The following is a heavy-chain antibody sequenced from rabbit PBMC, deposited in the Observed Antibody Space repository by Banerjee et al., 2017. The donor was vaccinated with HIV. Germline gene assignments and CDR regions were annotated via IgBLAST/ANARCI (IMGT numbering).Heavy chain of an antibody. V-gene: IGHV1S40*01. D-gene: IGHD2-1*01. CDR3: ARGVYGGYTGGAYYFNL. Sequence: QSLEESGGDLVQPGASLTLTCKASGLDFSSSYWICWVRQAPGKGPEWIACIYTGDGDTYYASWAKGRFTISKTSNTVDLRMTSLTAADTATYFCARGVYGGYTGGAYYFNLWGPGTLVTVS. CDR2: IYTGDGDT. CDR1: GLDFSSSYW. J-gene: IGHJ4*01.